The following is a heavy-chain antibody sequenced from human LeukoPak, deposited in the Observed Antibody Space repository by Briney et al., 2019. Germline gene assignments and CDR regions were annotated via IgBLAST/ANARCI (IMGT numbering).Heavy chain of an antibody. J-gene: IGHJ3*02. D-gene: IGHD2-8*01. CDR2: IIPIFGTA. CDR1: GGTFSSYA. CDR3: ARMYVDAFDI. Sequence: SVKVSCKASGGTFSSYAISWVRQAPGQGLEWMGGIIPIFGTANYAQKFQGRVTMTRDTSTSTAYMELSSLRSEDTAVYYCARMYVDAFDIWGQGTMVTVSS. V-gene: IGHV1-69*05.